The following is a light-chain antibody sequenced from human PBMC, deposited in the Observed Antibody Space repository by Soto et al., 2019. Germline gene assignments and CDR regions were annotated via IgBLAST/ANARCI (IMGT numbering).Light chain of an antibody. Sequence: QSVLTQPASVSGSPGQSITISCTGTSSDVGGYNYVSWYQQHPGKAPKLVIFDVTNRPSGVSDRFSGSKSGNTASLTISGLQAEDEADYYCSSYTTTGTLVFGGGTKVTVL. J-gene: IGLJ2*01. V-gene: IGLV2-14*01. CDR1: SSDVGGYNY. CDR2: DVT. CDR3: SSYTTTGTLV.